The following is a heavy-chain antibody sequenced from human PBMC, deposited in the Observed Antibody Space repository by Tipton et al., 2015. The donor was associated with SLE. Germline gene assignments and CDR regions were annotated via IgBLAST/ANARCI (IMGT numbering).Heavy chain of an antibody. CDR3: ARHGRVVTRFDH. J-gene: IGHJ4*02. V-gene: IGHV1-2*02. CDR1: GYTFTGYY. CDR2: INPNSGDT. D-gene: IGHD3-10*02. Sequence: QVQLVQSGAEVKKPGASVKVSCMASGYTFTGYYMHWVRQAPGQGLEWMGWINPNSGDTQFTQKFQGRATLTTDTSITTGYMEMSRLRSDDTAVYYCARHGRVVTRFDHWGQGTLVTVSS.